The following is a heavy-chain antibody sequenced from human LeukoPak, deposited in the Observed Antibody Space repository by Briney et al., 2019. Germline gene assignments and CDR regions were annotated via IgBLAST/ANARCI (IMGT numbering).Heavy chain of an antibody. V-gene: IGHV1-18*01. D-gene: IGHD4-17*01. Sequence: ASVKDSCKASGYTFTSYGISWVRQAPGQGLESMGWISAYNGNTNYAQKLQGRVTMTTDTSTSTAYMELRSLRSEDTAVYYCARVDYGDLYYYYYMDVWGKGTTVTVSS. CDR1: GYTFTSYG. CDR2: ISAYNGNT. CDR3: ARVDYGDLYYYYYMDV. J-gene: IGHJ6*03.